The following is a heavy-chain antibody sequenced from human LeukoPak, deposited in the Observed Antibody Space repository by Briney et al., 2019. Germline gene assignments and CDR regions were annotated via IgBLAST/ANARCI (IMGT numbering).Heavy chain of an antibody. Sequence: SETLSLTCTVSGASITSSSYCWGWIRQPPGKGLEWIGSICYSGSTYYNASLKSRVTISVDTSRTHFSLKLSSVTAADTAVYYCARGTLGYCSSTSCYASWFDPWGQGTLVTVSS. CDR3: ARGTLGYCSSTSCYASWFDP. J-gene: IGHJ5*02. CDR2: ICYSGST. D-gene: IGHD2-2*01. V-gene: IGHV4-39*02. CDR1: GASITSSSYC.